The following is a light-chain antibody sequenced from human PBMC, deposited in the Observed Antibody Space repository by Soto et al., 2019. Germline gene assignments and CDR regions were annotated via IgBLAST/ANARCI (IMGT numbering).Light chain of an antibody. CDR2: KAS. CDR1: QSISNW. V-gene: IGKV1-5*03. Sequence: DIQVTPSPYTLSASVGDRVTITCRAIQSISNWLAWYQQKPGKAHKLRMYKASTLESGVPSRFSGSGSATEFPLTINTLQPDDFATYYCKQYDSYSWPFGQGTQVEI. CDR3: KQYDSYSWP. J-gene: IGKJ1*01.